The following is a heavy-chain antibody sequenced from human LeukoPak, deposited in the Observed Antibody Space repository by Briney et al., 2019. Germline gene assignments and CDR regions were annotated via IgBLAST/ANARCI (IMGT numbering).Heavy chain of an antibody. D-gene: IGHD4/OR15-4a*01. V-gene: IGHV4-30-4*08. Sequence: SWVRQAPGKGLEWIGYIYYSGSTYYNPSLKSRVTISVDTSRNQFSLKLSSVTAADTAVYYCARVAGANNYYYYMDVWGRGTTVTVSS. CDR2: IYYSGST. J-gene: IGHJ6*03. CDR3: ARVAGANNYYYYMDV.